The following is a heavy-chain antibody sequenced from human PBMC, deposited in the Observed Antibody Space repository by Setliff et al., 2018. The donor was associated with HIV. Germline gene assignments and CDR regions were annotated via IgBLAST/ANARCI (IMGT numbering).Heavy chain of an antibody. CDR2: ITPFVGIT. Sequence: SVKVSCKASGGTFSSYAISWVRQAPGQGLEWMGGITPFVGITNYAQKFQGRVTISADESTATAYIELSSLTSQDTAVYYCARDKGIREAASLDYWGQGSLVTVSS. J-gene: IGHJ4*02. CDR1: GGTFSSYA. D-gene: IGHD6-13*01. V-gene: IGHV1-69*10. CDR3: ARDKGIREAASLDY.